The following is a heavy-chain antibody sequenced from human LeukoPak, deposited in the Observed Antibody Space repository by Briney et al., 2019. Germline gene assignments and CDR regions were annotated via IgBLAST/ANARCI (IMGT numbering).Heavy chain of an antibody. Sequence: GGSLRLSCAASGFTFSSYAISWVRQAPGKGLEWVSGISWNSGSIGYADSVKGRFTISRDNAKNSLYLQMNSLRAEDMALYYCAKGGFLEWLSLDYWGQGTLVTVSS. CDR2: ISWNSGSI. CDR1: GFTFSSYA. D-gene: IGHD3-3*01. V-gene: IGHV3-9*03. J-gene: IGHJ4*02. CDR3: AKGGFLEWLSLDY.